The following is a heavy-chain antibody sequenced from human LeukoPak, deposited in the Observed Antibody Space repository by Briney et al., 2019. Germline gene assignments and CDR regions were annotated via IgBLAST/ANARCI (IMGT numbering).Heavy chain of an antibody. Sequence: SETLSLTCAVYGGSFSGYYWSWIRQPPGKGLEWIGEINHSGSTNYNPSLKSRVTISVDTSKNQFSLKLSSVTAADTAVYYCARGITPAGLLGFDPWGQGTLVTVSS. CDR1: GGSFSGYY. D-gene: IGHD3-10*01. CDR2: INHSGST. CDR3: ARGITPAGLLGFDP. V-gene: IGHV4-34*01. J-gene: IGHJ5*02.